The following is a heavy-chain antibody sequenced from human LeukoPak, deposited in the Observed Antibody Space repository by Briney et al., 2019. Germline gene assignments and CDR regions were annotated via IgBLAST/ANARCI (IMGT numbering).Heavy chain of an antibody. Sequence: GGSLRLSCAASGFTFSSYAMSWVRQAPGKGLEWVALISFDGSYKYYADSVKGRFTISRDNSENTLYLQMNSLRAEDTAVYYCAKAERPYGSGSYPNWGQGTMVTVSS. J-gene: IGHJ3*01. V-gene: IGHV3-30*18. CDR2: ISFDGSYK. CDR1: GFTFSSYA. D-gene: IGHD3-10*01. CDR3: AKAERPYGSGSYPN.